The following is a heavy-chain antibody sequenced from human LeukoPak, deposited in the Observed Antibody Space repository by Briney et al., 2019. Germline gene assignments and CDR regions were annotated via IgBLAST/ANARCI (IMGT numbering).Heavy chain of an antibody. Sequence: GGSLRLSCAASGFTFSSYAMSWVRQAPGKGLEWVSAISGSGGSTYYADSVKGRFTISRDNSKNTLYLQVNSLRAEDTAVYYCAKRVNSPGYSYGYVFDYWGQGTLVTVSS. D-gene: IGHD5-18*01. J-gene: IGHJ4*02. CDR1: GFTFSSYA. V-gene: IGHV3-23*01. CDR3: AKRVNSPGYSYGYVFDY. CDR2: ISGSGGST.